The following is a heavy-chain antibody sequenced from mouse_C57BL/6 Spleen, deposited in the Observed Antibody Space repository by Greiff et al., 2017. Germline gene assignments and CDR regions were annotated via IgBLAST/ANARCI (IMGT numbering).Heavy chain of an antibody. CDR2: ISDGGSYT. D-gene: IGHD4-1*01. CDR3: ASSGNWDWYFDV. V-gene: IGHV5-4*01. J-gene: IGHJ1*03. Sequence: EVQLVESGGGLVKPGGSLKLSCAASGFTFSSYAMSWVRQTPEKRLEWVATISDGGSYTYYPDNVKGRFTISRDNAKNNLYLQMSHLKSEDTAMYYCASSGNWDWYFDVWGTGTTVTVSS. CDR1: GFTFSSYA.